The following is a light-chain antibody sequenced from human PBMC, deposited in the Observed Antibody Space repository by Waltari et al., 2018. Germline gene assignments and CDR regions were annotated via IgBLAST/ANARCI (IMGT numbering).Light chain of an antibody. CDR1: SSDVGGYNY. CDR3: SSYAGSNNLV. J-gene: IGLJ2*01. Sequence: QSALTQPPSASGSPGPSVTISCTGTSSDVGGYNYVSWYQQHPGKAPKVMIYEVSKRPSGVPDRVSGSRSGNTASLTVARRQAEDEADYYCSSYAGSNNLVFGGGTKLTVL. CDR2: EVS. V-gene: IGLV2-8*01.